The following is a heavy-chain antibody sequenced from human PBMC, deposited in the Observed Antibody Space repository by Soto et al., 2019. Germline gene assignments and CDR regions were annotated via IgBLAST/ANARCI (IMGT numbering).Heavy chain of an antibody. CDR3: AKGIHGSGSYYAMDV. D-gene: IGHD3-10*01. CDR2: ISGTGGST. J-gene: IGHJ6*02. V-gene: IGHV3-23*01. Sequence: GSLRLSCTASGFTFSSYTMSWVRQAPGKGLEWVSLISGTGGSTYYADSVKGRFTISRDNSKNTLYLQMNSLRAEDTAVYYCAKGIHGSGSYYAMDVWGQGTTVTVSS. CDR1: GFTFSSYT.